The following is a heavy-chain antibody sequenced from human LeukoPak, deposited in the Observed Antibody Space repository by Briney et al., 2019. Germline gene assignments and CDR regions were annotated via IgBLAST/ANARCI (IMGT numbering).Heavy chain of an antibody. D-gene: IGHD5-12*01. CDR1: GYTFTSYD. V-gene: IGHV1-8*01. CDR3: SRGSYDRYFFDY. J-gene: IGHJ4*02. Sequence: GASVKVSCKASGYTFTSYDINWVRQATGQGLEWMGWMNPNSGDTGYPQKFQGRVTMTRKTSIRAVYMALSSLRSEHTPVSYFSRGSYDRYFFDYWGQGTLVTVSS. CDR2: MNPNSGDT.